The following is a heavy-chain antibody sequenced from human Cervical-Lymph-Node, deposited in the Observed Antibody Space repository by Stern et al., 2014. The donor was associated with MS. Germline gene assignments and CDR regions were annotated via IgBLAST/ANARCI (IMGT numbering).Heavy chain of an antibody. CDR1: GYSFTANW. J-gene: IGHJ4*02. D-gene: IGHD4-17*01. Sequence: EVQLVQSGAEVKKPGASLKISCKGSGYSFTANWIAWVRQMPGKGLEWMGIIHPGDSDTRYSPSFQGQVTISADKSISTAYLQWSSLKASNTAMYYCARDYGDYAFDYWGQGTLVTVSS. CDR2: IHPGDSDT. V-gene: IGHV5-51*01. CDR3: ARDYGDYAFDY.